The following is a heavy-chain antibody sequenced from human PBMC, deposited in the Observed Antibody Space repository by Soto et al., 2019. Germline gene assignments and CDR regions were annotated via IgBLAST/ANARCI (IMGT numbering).Heavy chain of an antibody. V-gene: IGHV4-34*01. CDR3: ARGRVVVAARVYNWFDP. J-gene: IGHJ5*02. CDR2: INHSGST. Sequence: SETLSLTCAVYGGSFSGYYWSWIRQPPGKGLEWIGEINHSGSTNYNPSLKSRVTISVDTSKNQFSLKLSSVTAADTAVYYCARGRVVVAARVYNWFDPWGQGTLVTVSS. CDR1: GGSFSGYY. D-gene: IGHD2-15*01.